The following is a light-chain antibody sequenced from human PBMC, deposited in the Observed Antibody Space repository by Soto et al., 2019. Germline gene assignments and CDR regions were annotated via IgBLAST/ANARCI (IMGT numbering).Light chain of an antibody. V-gene: IGLV7-46*01. Sequence: QAVVTQEPSLTVSPGGTVTLTCGSSTGVVTSGHYPYWFQQKPGQAPRTLIYDTSNKHSWTPARFSGSLLGGKAALTLSGAQPEDEAEYYCLLSYSGARAGVVFGGGTKVTVL. J-gene: IGLJ2*01. CDR1: TGVVTSGHY. CDR3: LLSYSGARAGVV. CDR2: DTS.